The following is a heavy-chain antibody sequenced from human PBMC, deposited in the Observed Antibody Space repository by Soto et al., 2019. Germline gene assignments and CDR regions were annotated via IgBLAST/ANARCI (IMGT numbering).Heavy chain of an antibody. Sequence: PGGSLRLSCAASGFTLSTYNMNWVRQAPGKGLEWVSFISGDSTTIYYADSVKGRFTISRDNAKNSLSLQMNSLRAEDTAVYYCARDPMGYSDARNDYWGQGTLVTVSS. CDR1: GFTLSTYN. V-gene: IGHV3-48*01. J-gene: IGHJ4*02. CDR3: ARDPMGYSDARNDY. D-gene: IGHD5-12*01. CDR2: ISGDSTTI.